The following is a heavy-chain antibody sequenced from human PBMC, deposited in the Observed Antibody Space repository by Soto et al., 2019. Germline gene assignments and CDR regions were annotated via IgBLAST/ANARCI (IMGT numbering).Heavy chain of an antibody. CDR1: GGTFSSYA. J-gene: IGHJ5*02. V-gene: IGHV1-69*06. D-gene: IGHD6-13*01. Sequence: SVKVSCKASGGTFSSYAISWVRQAPGQGLEWMGGIIPIFGTANYAQKFQGRVTITADKSTSTAYMELSSLRSEDTAVYYCASTIIAAAVTYNWFDPWGQGTLVPVSS. CDR2: IIPIFGTA. CDR3: ASTIIAAAVTYNWFDP.